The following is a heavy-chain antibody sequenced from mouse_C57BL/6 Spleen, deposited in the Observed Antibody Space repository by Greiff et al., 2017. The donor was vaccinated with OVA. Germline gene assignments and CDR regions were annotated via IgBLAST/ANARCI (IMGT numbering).Heavy chain of an antibody. CDR3: ARGLGAMDY. CDR2: IYPGDGDT. V-gene: IGHV1-82*01. D-gene: IGHD4-1*01. J-gene: IGHJ4*01. Sequence: QVQLKQSGPELVKPGASVKISCKASGYAFSSSWMNWGKQRPGKGLEWIGRIYPGDGDTNYNGKFKGKATLTADKSSSTAYMQLSSLTSEDSAVYFCARGLGAMDYWGQGTSVTVSS. CDR1: GYAFSSSW.